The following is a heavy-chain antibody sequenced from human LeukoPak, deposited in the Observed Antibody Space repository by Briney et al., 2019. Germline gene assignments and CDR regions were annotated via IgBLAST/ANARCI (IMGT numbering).Heavy chain of an antibody. D-gene: IGHD2-15*01. V-gene: IGHV3-64*01. CDR2: ISSDGGSP. CDR1: GFTFSSYA. Sequence: GGSLRLSCAASGFTFSSYAMHWVRQAPGKGMEYVSGISSDGGSPFHVNSVKGRFTISRDNSKDTLYLQMGSLRAEDMAVYYCAREYCSGGRCQYYFDYWGQGTLVTVSS. CDR3: AREYCSGGRCQYYFDY. J-gene: IGHJ4*02.